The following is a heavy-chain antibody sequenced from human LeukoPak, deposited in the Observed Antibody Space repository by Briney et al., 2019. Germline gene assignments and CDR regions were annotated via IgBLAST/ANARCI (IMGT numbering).Heavy chain of an antibody. Sequence: GGSLRLPCAASGLTFSSSTMNWVRQAPGKGLEWVTFMQYDGSVIFYADSVKDRFTISRDNSKNTVYLQMSSLKTEDTAVYFCAQDVPIERVPGVGPGSWGQGTLVTVSS. J-gene: IGHJ5*02. CDR2: MQYDGSVI. D-gene: IGHD2-8*01. CDR1: GLTFSSST. CDR3: AQDVPIERVPGVGPGS. V-gene: IGHV3-30*02.